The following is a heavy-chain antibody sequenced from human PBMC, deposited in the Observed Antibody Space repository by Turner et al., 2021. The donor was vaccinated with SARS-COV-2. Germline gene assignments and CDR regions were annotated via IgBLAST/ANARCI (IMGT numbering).Heavy chain of an antibody. CDR2: IYHSGST. J-gene: IGHJ5*02. D-gene: IGHD3-9*01. Sequence: QVQLQQWGAGLFKPSETLSLTCAVYGGSFSGYYWSWIRQPPGKGLEWKGEIYHSGSTNYNPSLKSRVTISVDTSKNQFSLKLSSVTAADTAVYYCARSWGGILTGYSFDPWGQGTLVTVSS. CDR3: ARSWGGILTGYSFDP. V-gene: IGHV4-34*01. CDR1: GGSFSGYY.